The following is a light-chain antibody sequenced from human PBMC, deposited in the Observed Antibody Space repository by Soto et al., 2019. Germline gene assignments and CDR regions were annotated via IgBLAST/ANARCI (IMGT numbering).Light chain of an antibody. CDR1: QDLGNT. Sequence: IQLTQSPSSLSASVGDRVTITCRASQDLGNTLAWYQQKPGKAPVLLIYAASTFETGVPSRFSGSGSGTDYTLTISSLQPEDFATSYCQQYSDYFTFGPGTKVDIK. CDR2: AAS. CDR3: QQYSDYFT. J-gene: IGKJ3*01. V-gene: IGKV1D-13*01.